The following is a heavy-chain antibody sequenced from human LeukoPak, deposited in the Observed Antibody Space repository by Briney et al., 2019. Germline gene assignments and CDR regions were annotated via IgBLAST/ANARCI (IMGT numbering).Heavy chain of an antibody. CDR2: IKSDGST. CDR3: TRAITYFYGSVTYDWFDS. CDR1: GFTFSSYW. D-gene: IGHD3-10*01. J-gene: IGHJ5*01. V-gene: IGHV3-74*01. Sequence: GSLSLSCAASGFTFSSYWMHWVRQTPGKGLMWVARIKSDGSTIYADSVQGRFIISRDNAKNMVYLQMNSLRADDTAIYYCTRAITYFYGSVTYDWFDSWGQGTRVTVSS.